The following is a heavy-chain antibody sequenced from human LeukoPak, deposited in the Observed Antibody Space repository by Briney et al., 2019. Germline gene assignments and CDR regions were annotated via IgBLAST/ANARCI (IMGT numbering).Heavy chain of an antibody. Sequence: SETLSLTCAVYGGSFSGYYWSWIRQPPGKGLEWIGSIYYSGSTYYNPSLKSRVTISVDTSKNQFSLKLSSVTAADTAVYYCARHPKNPDGYQWLVPTYYFDYWGQGTLVTVSS. V-gene: IGHV4-34*01. CDR3: ARHPKNPDGYQWLVPTYYFDY. CDR1: GGSFSGYY. J-gene: IGHJ4*02. CDR2: IYYSGST. D-gene: IGHD6-19*01.